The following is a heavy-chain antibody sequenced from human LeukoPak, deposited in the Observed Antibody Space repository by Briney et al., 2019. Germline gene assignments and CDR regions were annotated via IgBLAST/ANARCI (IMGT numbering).Heavy chain of an antibody. V-gene: IGHV1-46*01. Sequence: ASVKGSFKASCFPLPSQYMAWGRPAPGKRLEGMGIINPTVGDTIYAQKFQGRVTMTRDMSTSTVYMELSSLRSDDTAVYHCARYGFSSSWQGGWHAFDIWGLGTMVTVSS. J-gene: IGHJ3*02. CDR1: CFPLPSQY. CDR2: INPTVGDT. D-gene: IGHD6-13*01. CDR3: ARYGFSSSWQGGWHAFDI.